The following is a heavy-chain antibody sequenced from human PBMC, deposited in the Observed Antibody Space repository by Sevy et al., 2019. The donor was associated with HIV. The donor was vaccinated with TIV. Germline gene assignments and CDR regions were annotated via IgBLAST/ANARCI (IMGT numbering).Heavy chain of an antibody. D-gene: IGHD3-22*01. J-gene: IGHJ3*02. CDR1: GFTVSSNY. CDR2: IYSGGST. V-gene: IGHV3-53*01. Sequence: GGSLRLSCAASGFTVSSNYMSWVRQAPGKGLEWVSVIYSGGSTYYADSVKGRFTISRDNSKNTLYLQMNSLRAEDTAVYYCASVGRYYYDSSGYYSTNPGAFDIWGQGTMVTVSS. CDR3: ASVGRYYYDSSGYYSTNPGAFDI.